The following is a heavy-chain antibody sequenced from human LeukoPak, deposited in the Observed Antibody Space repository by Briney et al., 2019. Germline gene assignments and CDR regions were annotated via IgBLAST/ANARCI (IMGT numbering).Heavy chain of an antibody. V-gene: IGHV1-69*06. CDR3: ARDSHVWGSYRYYYYYMDV. Sequence: GASVKVSCKASGGTFSSYAISWVRQAPGQGLEWMGGIIPIFGTANYAQKFQGRVTITADKSTSTAYMELSRLRSDDTAVYYCARDSHVWGSYRYYYYYMDVWGKGTTVTISS. D-gene: IGHD3-16*02. CDR1: GGTFSSYA. CDR2: IIPIFGTA. J-gene: IGHJ6*03.